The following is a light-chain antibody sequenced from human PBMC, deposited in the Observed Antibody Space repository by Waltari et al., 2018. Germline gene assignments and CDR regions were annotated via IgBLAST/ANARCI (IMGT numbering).Light chain of an antibody. CDR3: QQTYSTPFT. V-gene: IGKV1-39*01. CDR2: AAS. J-gene: IGKJ3*01. CDR1: QSISSY. Sequence: DIQMTQSPSSLSASVGDRVTITCRASQSISSYLNWYQQKPGKVPKLLIYAASTLQSGVPSRFSGSGSWTDFTLTISSPQPEDFATYYCQQTYSTPFTFGPGTKVDIK.